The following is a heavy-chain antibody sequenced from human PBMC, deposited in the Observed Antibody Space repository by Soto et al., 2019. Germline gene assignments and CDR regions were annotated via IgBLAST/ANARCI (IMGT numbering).Heavy chain of an antibody. CDR1: GYTFTGYY. Sequence: QVQLVQSGAEVKKPGASVKVSCKASGYTFTGYYIHWARQAPGQGLEWMGRVNPNSGGTNYAQKFQGWVTITRDTSISTAYMEMSRLRSDDTAVYYCVTSRVSVAVAGETEYYFDYWGQGTLVTVSS. CDR2: VNPNSGGT. D-gene: IGHD6-19*01. J-gene: IGHJ4*02. V-gene: IGHV1-2*04. CDR3: VTSRVSVAVAGETEYYFDY.